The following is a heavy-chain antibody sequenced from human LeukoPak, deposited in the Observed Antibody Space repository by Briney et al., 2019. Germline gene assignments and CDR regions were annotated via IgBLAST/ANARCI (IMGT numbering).Heavy chain of an antibody. V-gene: IGHV1-8*03. D-gene: IGHD3-22*01. CDR3: ARGGVKRYYDSSGYYSFDY. CDR2: MNPNSGNT. Sequence: APVKVSCKASGYTFTSYDINWVRQATGQGLEWMGWMNPNSGNTGYAQKFQGRVTITRNTSISTAYMELSSLRSEDTAVYYCARGGVKRYYDSSGYYSFDYWGQGTLVTVSS. CDR1: GYTFTSYD. J-gene: IGHJ4*02.